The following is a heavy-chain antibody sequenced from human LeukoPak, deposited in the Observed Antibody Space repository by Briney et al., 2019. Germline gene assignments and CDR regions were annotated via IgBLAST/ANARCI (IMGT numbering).Heavy chain of an antibody. Sequence: GGSLRLSCAASGFTFSSYWMNWVRQAPGKWLEWVSYISSSARTIYYADSVKGRFTISRDNAKNSLYLQMNSLRAEDTAVYYCARQNGHNSGDYWGQGTLVTVSS. CDR2: ISSSARTI. CDR3: ARQNGHNSGDY. CDR1: GFTFSSYW. V-gene: IGHV3-48*04. D-gene: IGHD3-10*01. J-gene: IGHJ4*02.